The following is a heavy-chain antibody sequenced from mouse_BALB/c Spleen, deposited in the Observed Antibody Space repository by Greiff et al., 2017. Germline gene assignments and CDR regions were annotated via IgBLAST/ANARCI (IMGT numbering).Heavy chain of an antibody. V-gene: IGHV6-6*02. Sequence: EVQVVESGGGLVQPGGSMKLSCVASGFTFSNYWMNWVRQSPEKGLEWVAEIRLKSNNYATHYAESVKGRFTISRDDSKSSVYLQMNNLRAEDTGIYYCTRGGYYSLFAYWGQGTLVTVSA. CDR1: GFTFSNYW. J-gene: IGHJ3*01. CDR2: IRLKSNNYAT. D-gene: IGHD2-3*01. CDR3: TRGGYYSLFAY.